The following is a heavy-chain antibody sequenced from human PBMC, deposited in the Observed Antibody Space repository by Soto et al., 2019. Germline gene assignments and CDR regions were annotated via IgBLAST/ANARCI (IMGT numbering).Heavy chain of an antibody. CDR3: ARGLWIQLWLRRSSTFDY. CDR1: GGSFSGYY. Sequence: SETLSLTCAVYGGSFSGYYWSWIRQPPGKGLEWIGEINHSGSTNYNPSLKSRVTISVDTSKNQFSLKLSSVTAADTAVYYCARGLWIQLWLRRSSTFDYWGQGTLVTVSS. J-gene: IGHJ4*02. CDR2: INHSGST. D-gene: IGHD5-18*01. V-gene: IGHV4-34*01.